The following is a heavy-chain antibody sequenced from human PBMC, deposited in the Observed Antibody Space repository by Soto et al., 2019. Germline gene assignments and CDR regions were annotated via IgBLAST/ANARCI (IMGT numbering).Heavy chain of an antibody. J-gene: IGHJ4*02. V-gene: IGHV4-30-2*01. CDR3: ARRYGRYFDY. CDR1: GGSISSGGYS. CDR2: XYXXXRT. D-gene: IGHD4-17*01. Sequence: XXSLTCAVSGGSISSGGYSWSWIRQPPGXXXXXXXXXYXXXRTXXKNXXXXXXXIXXXKXXXQFYMKLTSVTAEDTAVYYCARRYGRYFDYWGQGTLVNVSS.